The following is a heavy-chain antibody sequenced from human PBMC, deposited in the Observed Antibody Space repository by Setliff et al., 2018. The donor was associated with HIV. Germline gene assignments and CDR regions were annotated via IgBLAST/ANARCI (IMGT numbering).Heavy chain of an antibody. J-gene: IGHJ3*01. Sequence: SETLSLTCAVYGGSFSGYYWSWIRQPAGEGPEWIGGVHHSGSTHYNPSLRSRVTISPQTSKNQFSLELTSVTAADTAVYYCARQGAGYYYDSSEYYTGNGFDFWGQGTLVTVSS. V-gene: IGHV4-34*01. CDR3: ARQGAGYYYDSSEYYTGNGFDF. CDR2: VHHSGST. CDR1: GGSFSGYY. D-gene: IGHD3-22*01.